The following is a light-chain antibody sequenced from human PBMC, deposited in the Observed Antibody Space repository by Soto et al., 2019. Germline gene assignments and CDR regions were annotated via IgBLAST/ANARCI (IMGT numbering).Light chain of an antibody. V-gene: IGKV3-15*01. Sequence: EIVMTQSPATLSVSLGERATLSCRASQSVSSNLAWYQLKPGQTPRLLIYDTSTRATGVPARFSGSRSGPEFTLTINSLQSEDFAIYYCQPYNNWPLTFGGGTKVDIK. CDR2: DTS. CDR3: QPYNNWPLT. CDR1: QSVSSN. J-gene: IGKJ4*01.